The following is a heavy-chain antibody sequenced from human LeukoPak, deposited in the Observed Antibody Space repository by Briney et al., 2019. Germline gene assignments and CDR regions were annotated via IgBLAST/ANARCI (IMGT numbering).Heavy chain of an antibody. CDR1: SDSFSSSNYY. CDR2: IYRDGGT. CDR3: ARGPGLETYESLDW. Sequence: PSETLSLTCTVSSDSFSSSNYYWSWIRQPAGKGLEWIGRIYRDGGTNYNPSLKSRVTMSVDTSKNQFSLKLTSVTAADTAVYYCARGPGLETYESLDWWGQGTLVTVSS. J-gene: IGHJ4*02. V-gene: IGHV4-61*02. D-gene: IGHD3-10*01.